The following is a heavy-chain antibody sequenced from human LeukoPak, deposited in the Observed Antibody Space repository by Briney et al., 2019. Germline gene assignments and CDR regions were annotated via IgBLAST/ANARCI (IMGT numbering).Heavy chain of an antibody. CDR1: GGTFNNYG. D-gene: IGHD5-12*01. CDR3: AKGGSNGYGWGPLNWVDP. CDR2: INPNSGGT. V-gene: IGHV1-2*02. J-gene: IGHJ5*02. Sequence: ASVKVSCKASGGTFNNYGISWVRQAPGQGPEWMGWINPNSGGTNYAQKFQGRVTMTRDTSTSTAYMELSRLKSDDTAVYYCAKGGSNGYGWGPLNWVDPWGQGTLVTVSS.